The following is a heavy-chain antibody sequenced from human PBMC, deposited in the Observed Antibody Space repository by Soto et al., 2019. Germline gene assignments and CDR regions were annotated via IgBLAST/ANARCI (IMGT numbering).Heavy chain of an antibody. CDR1: GFAFSLFS. Sequence: EVPLVESGGGLVQPGGSLRLSCAASGFAFSLFSMSWVRQAPGKGLEWVANIKKDESVKYYVDSVKGRFTISRENGRNSLYLQMDSLRVEDTAVYYCARARQYGSGKISGMDVWGQGTTVTVSS. CDR2: IKKDESVK. V-gene: IGHV3-7*04. D-gene: IGHD3-10*01. J-gene: IGHJ6*02. CDR3: ARARQYGSGKISGMDV.